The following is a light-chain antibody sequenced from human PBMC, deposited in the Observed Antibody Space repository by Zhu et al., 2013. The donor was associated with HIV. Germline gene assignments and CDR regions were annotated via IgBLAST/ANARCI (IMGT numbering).Light chain of an antibody. CDR2: DAS. CDR3: QQRTNWLFT. Sequence: EIVMTQSPATLSVSPGERATLSCRASQSVSSYLAWYQQKPGQAPRLLIYDASNRATGIPARFSGSGSGTDFTLTISSLEPEDFAVYYCQQRTNWLFTFGPGTKVDIK. CDR1: QSVSSY. J-gene: IGKJ3*01. V-gene: IGKV3-11*01.